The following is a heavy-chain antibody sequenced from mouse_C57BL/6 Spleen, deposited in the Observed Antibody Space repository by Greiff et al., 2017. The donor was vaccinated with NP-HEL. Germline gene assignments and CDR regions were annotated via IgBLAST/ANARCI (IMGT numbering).Heavy chain of an antibody. Sequence: EVQGVESGGGLVQPGGSMKLSCVASGFTFSNYWMNWVRQSPEKGLEWVAQIRLKSDNYATHYAESVKGRFTISRDDSKSSVYLQMNNLRAEDTGIYYCTGRSGYVWFAYWGQGTLVTVSA. J-gene: IGHJ3*01. CDR2: IRLKSDNYAT. D-gene: IGHD3-2*02. CDR1: GFTFSNYW. V-gene: IGHV6-3*01. CDR3: TGRSGYVWFAY.